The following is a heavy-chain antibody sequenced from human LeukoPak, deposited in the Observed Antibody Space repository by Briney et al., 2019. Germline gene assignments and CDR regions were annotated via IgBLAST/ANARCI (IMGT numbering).Heavy chain of an antibody. Sequence: GASVKVSCKASGYTFTSHDINWVRQATGQGLEWMGWMNPNSGNTGYAQKFQGRVTMTSNTSISTAYMELNSLRSEDTAVYYCARGRRRLEEVPAAWFDPWGQGTLVTVSS. CDR1: GYTFTSHD. J-gene: IGHJ5*02. D-gene: IGHD2-2*01. V-gene: IGHV1-8*01. CDR3: ARGRRRLEEVPAAWFDP. CDR2: MNPNSGNT.